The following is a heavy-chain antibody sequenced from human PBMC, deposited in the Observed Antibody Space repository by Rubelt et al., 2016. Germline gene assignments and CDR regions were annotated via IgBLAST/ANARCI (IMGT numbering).Heavy chain of an antibody. J-gene: IGHJ4*02. V-gene: IGHV3-23*01. CDR1: TSYA. Sequence: TSYAMSWVRQAPGKGLEWVSGISGSGGTTYYADSVKGRFTISRDNTKDSLYLQMNSLRAEDTAVYYCASRFCTNGVCHFDYWGQGTLVTVSS. CDR2: ISGSGGTT. D-gene: IGHD2-8*01. CDR3: ASRFCTNGVCHFDY.